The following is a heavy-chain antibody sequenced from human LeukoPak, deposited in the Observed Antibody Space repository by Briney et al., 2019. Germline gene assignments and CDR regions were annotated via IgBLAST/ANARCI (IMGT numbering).Heavy chain of an antibody. V-gene: IGHV4-34*01. J-gene: IGHJ4*02. Sequence: SETLSLTCAVYGGSFSGYYWSWIRQPPGKGREWIGEINHSGSTNYNPSLKSRVTISVDTSKNQFSLKLSSVTAADTAVYYCARGNYYDSSGYQYYFDYWGRGTLVTVSS. CDR2: INHSGST. CDR1: GGSFSGYY. D-gene: IGHD3-22*01. CDR3: ARGNYYDSSGYQYYFDY.